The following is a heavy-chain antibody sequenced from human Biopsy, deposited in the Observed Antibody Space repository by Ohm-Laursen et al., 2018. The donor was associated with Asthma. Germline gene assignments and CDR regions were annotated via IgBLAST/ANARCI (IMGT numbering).Heavy chain of an antibody. CDR2: ISWNSATI. Sequence: SLRLSRAASGFKFDEYTMHWVRQAPRKGLEWVSGISWNSATIGYADSVEGRFTISRDNAKNSVFLHMDSLRPEDTAFYYCAKVRSDWVITESFDYWGQGVLVTVSS. CDR1: GFKFDEYT. J-gene: IGHJ4*02. CDR3: AKVRSDWVITESFDY. V-gene: IGHV3-9*01. D-gene: IGHD3-22*01.